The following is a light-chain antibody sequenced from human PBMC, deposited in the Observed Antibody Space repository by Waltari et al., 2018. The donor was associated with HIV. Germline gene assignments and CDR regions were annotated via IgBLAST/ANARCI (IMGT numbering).Light chain of an antibody. V-gene: IGKV3-15*01. CDR2: GAS. J-gene: IGKJ2*01. Sequence: IVMTTSPERLYGSPGQTVTGACRAIQSVRTSLAWYQQKPGQAPRLLIYGASTRATCIPARFSGSGSGTEFTLTISSLQSEDSAVYHCQQYDDWPPFTFGQGTKLAIK. CDR1: QSVRTS. CDR3: QQYDDWPPFT.